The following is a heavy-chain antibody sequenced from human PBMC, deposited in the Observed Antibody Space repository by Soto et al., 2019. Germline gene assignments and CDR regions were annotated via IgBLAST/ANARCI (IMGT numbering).Heavy chain of an antibody. CDR1: GFTFSSYG. J-gene: IGHJ6*02. D-gene: IGHD5-12*01. CDR3: ARGYSGYDHYYYYGMDV. Sequence: PGGSLRLSCAASGFTFSSYGMHWVRQAPGKXLEWVAVIWYDGSNKYYADSVKGRFTISRDNSKNTLYLQMNSLRAEDTAVYYCARGYSGYDHYYYYGMDVWGQGTTVTVSS. CDR2: IWYDGSNK. V-gene: IGHV3-33*01.